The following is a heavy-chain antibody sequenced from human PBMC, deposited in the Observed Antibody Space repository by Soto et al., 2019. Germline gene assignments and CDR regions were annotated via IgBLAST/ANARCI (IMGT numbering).Heavy chain of an antibody. J-gene: IGHJ4*02. Sequence: EVQLVESGGGLVKPGGSLRLSCAASGFTFSSYSMNWFRQAPGMELEWVSSISSSSSYIYYADSVKGRFAISRDHAKNSLYLQMNSLRAEDPAVYYCTRAPYYYDSSGYWAYWGQGTLVTVSS. D-gene: IGHD3-22*01. V-gene: IGHV3-21*01. CDR3: TRAPYYYDSSGYWAY. CDR2: ISSSSSYI. CDR1: GFTFSSYS.